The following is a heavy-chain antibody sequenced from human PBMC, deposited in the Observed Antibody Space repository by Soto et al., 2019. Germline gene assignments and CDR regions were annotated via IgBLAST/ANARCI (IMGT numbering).Heavy chain of an antibody. CDR3: ARGDLFYYYDSSGYYFDY. V-gene: IGHV4-59*01. Sequence: SETLSLTFTVPGGSISSYYWSWIRQPPGKGLEWIGYIYYSGSTNYNPSLKSRVTISVDTSKNQFSLKLSSVTAADTAVYYCARGDLFYYYDSSGYYFDYWGQGTLVTVSS. CDR1: GGSISSYY. J-gene: IGHJ4*02. CDR2: IYYSGST. D-gene: IGHD3-22*01.